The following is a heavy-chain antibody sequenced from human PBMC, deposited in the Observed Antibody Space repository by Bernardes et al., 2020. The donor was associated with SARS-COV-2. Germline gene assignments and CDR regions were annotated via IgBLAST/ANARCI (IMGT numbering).Heavy chain of an antibody. CDR3: ARGPSDNWNAGNWFDP. CDR1: GFTFSNYF. V-gene: IGHV3-33*01. CDR2: IWYDGSIK. Sequence: GGSLRLSCAASGFTFSNYFMHWVRQTPGKGLEWVALIWYDGSIKHYADSVKGRFTISRDNSKSTLSLQMNSLRDDDTAVYYCARGPSDNWNAGNWFDPWGQGTLVTVSS. J-gene: IGHJ5*02. D-gene: IGHD1-20*01.